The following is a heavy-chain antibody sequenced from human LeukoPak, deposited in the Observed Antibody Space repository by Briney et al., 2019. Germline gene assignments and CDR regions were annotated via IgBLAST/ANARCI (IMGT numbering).Heavy chain of an antibody. CDR2: IYYSGST. V-gene: IGHV4-59*08. D-gene: IGHD3-16*01. J-gene: IGHJ4*02. CDR3: ARRRGRTFYFDY. CDR1: GGSISSYY. Sequence: PSETLSLTCTVSGGSISSYYWSWIRQPPGKGLEWIGYIYYSGSTNYNPSLKSRVTISVDTSKNLFSLRLSSVTAADTAVYYCARRRGRTFYFDYWGQGTLVTVSS.